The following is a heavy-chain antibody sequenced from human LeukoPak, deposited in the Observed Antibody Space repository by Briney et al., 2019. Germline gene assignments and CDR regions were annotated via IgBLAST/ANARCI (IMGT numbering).Heavy chain of an antibody. D-gene: IGHD3/OR15-3a*01. Sequence: SVKVSCKASGGSFSSYAISWVRQAPGQGLEWMGRIIPILGIANYAQKFQGRVTITADKSTSTAYMELSSLRSEDTAVYYCAWTPNRGPPTIYYYYYYGMDVWGQGTTVTVSS. CDR1: GGSFSSYA. J-gene: IGHJ6*02. CDR2: IIPILGIA. CDR3: AWTPNRGPPTIYYYYYYGMDV. V-gene: IGHV1-69*04.